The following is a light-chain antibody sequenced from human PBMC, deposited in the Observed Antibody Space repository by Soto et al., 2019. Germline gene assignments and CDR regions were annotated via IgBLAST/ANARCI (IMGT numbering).Light chain of an antibody. V-gene: IGKV3-15*01. CDR2: GAS. CDR1: QSVSSN. J-gene: IGKJ1*01. Sequence: EIVMTQSPATLSVSPGERATLSCRASQSVSSNLAWYQQKPGQAPRLLIYGASTRATGIPARFSGSGSGPEFTLTISSLQSADFAVYYCQQYNNWPPWTFGQGTKVEIK. CDR3: QQYNNWPPWT.